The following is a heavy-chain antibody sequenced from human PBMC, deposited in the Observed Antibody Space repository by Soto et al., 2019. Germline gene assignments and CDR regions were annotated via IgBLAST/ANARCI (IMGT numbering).Heavy chain of an antibody. V-gene: IGHV3-30*18. Sequence: QVQLVESGGGVVQPGRSLRLSCAASGFIFSSYGMHWVRQAPGKGLEWVAVISYDGSNKYYADSVKGRFTISRDNSKNTLYLQMNSLRAEYTAVYYCAKSQGYNVPRRYYYGMDVWGQGTTVTVSS. J-gene: IGHJ6*02. CDR1: GFIFSSYG. CDR2: ISYDGSNK. D-gene: IGHD1-20*01. CDR3: AKSQGYNVPRRYYYGMDV.